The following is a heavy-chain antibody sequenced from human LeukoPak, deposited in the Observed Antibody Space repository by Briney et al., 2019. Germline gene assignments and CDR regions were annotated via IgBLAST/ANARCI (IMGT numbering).Heavy chain of an antibody. D-gene: IGHD3-10*01. CDR3: ARHGWRGFGVAGY. CDR2: IYYSGST. CDR1: GGSISSYY. J-gene: IGHJ4*02. V-gene: IGHV4-59*08. Sequence: SETLSLTCTVSGGSISSYYWSWIRQPPGKGLEWIGYIYYSGSTNYNPSLKSRVTISVDTSKNQFSLKLSSVTAADTAVYYCARHGWRGFGVAGYWGQGTLVTVSS.